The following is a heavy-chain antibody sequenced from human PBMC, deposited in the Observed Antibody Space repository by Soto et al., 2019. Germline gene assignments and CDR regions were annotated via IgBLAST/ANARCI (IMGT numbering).Heavy chain of an antibody. CDR3: ARVERGTATTVVDAFDI. CDR1: GGFVSSGNYY. D-gene: IGHD1-1*01. Sequence: QEQLQQWGAGLLKPSETLSLTCAVYGGFVSSGNYYWSWIRQPPGKGLEWIGEMSHSGGTHFNPSLKSRVIISVDPSKNQFSLKMSSVTAADTALYYCARVERGTATTVVDAFDIWGPGTMVTVSS. CDR2: MSHSGGT. J-gene: IGHJ3*02. V-gene: IGHV4-34*01.